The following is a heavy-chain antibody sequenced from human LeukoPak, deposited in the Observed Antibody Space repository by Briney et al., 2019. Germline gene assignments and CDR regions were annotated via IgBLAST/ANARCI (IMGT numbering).Heavy chain of an antibody. CDR2: ISSDGNHY. J-gene: IGHJ3*01. Sequence: GGSLRLSCVASGFSFSTYGMHWVRQAPGKGLEWVAVISSDGNHYFYVDSVKGRFTISRDNSKNTLYLQMDSLRAEDTAFYYCAKEYRDFSGYDYWGEGTMVAVSS. CDR1: GFSFSTYG. D-gene: IGHD5-12*01. V-gene: IGHV3-30*18. CDR3: AKEYRDFSGYDY.